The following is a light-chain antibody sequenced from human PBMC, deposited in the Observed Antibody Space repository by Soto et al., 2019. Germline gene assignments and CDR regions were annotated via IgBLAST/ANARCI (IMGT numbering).Light chain of an antibody. J-gene: IGKJ1*01. V-gene: IGKV3-20*01. CDR3: QQYGYSRT. Sequence: EIVLTQSPATLSLSPGERATRSCRASQTLSSRHLAWYQQKPGQAPRLLIYGSSSRATDIPDRFSGSGSGTDFTLTISTLEPEDFAIYYCQQYGYSRTFGQGTKVDIK. CDR1: QTLSSRH. CDR2: GSS.